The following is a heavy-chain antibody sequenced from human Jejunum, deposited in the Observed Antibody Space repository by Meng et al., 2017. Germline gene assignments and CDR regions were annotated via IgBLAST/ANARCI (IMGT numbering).Heavy chain of an antibody. CDR1: TISVRHMGRA. J-gene: IGHJ4*02. Sequence: LTESGPTPQHPPPPSRPTSTFSTISVRHMGRAMGCMRQSPGKALKWLALIYWDDDKRYRPSRKNRLTITKDTSKNQVFLTMTNILPVDTGTSYCAHAPSGNELLDFDYWGQGILVTVSS. D-gene: IGHD1-26*01. V-gene: IGHV2-5*02. CDR3: AHAPSGNELLDFDY. CDR2: IYWDDDK.